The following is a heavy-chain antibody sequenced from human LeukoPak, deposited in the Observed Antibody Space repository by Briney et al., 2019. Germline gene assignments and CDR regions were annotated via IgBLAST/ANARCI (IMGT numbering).Heavy chain of an antibody. D-gene: IGHD2-2*02. CDR2: IRSKAYGGTT. V-gene: IGHV3-49*04. Sequence: PGGSLRLSCTASGFTFGDYAMSWVRQAPGKGLEWVGFIRSKAYGGTTEYAASVKGRFTISRDDSKSIAYLQMNSLKTEDTAVYYCTIDSGGPAAIYVLAPRESPLIDYWGQGTLVTVSS. J-gene: IGHJ4*02. CDR1: GFTFGDYA. CDR3: TIDSGGPAAIYVLAPRESPLIDY.